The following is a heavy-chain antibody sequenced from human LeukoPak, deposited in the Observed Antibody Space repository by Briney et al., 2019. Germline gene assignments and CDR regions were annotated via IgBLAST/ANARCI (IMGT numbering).Heavy chain of an antibody. CDR3: AADPSYSSGYRYYFDS. CDR2: IVFGSGNT. Sequence: SVKVTCKSSGFTFISCAVQWVRQPRGQRLEGIGWIVFGSGNTNYAQKFQERVIITSDMSTSTAYMELSSLRTEDTAVYYCAADPSYSSGYRYYFDSWGQGTLVTVSS. CDR1: GFTFISCA. V-gene: IGHV1-58*01. J-gene: IGHJ4*02. D-gene: IGHD3-22*01.